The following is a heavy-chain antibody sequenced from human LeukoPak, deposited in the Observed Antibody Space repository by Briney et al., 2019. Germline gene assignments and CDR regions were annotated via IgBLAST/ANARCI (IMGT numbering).Heavy chain of an antibody. CDR2: INPNSGGT. Sequence: GASVKVSCKASGYTFTGYYMHWMRQAPGQGLEWMGWINPNSGGTNYARKFQGRVTMTRDTSISTAYMELSRLRSDDTAVYYCARANPGSSWYYYWGQGTLVTVSS. J-gene: IGHJ4*02. CDR1: GYTFTGYY. CDR3: ARANPGSSWYYY. D-gene: IGHD6-13*01. V-gene: IGHV1-2*02.